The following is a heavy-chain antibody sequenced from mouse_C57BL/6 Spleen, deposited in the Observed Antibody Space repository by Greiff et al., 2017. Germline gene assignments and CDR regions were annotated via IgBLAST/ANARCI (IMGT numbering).Heavy chain of an antibody. CDR3: ARSAYYGSSYDYYFDY. J-gene: IGHJ2*01. CDR1: GYAFSSYW. Sequence: ESGAELVKPGASVKISCKASGYAFSSYWMNWVKQRPGKGLEWIGQIYPGDGDTNYNGKFKGKATLTADKSSSTAYMQLSSLTSEDYAVYFCARSAYYGSSYDYYFDYWGQGTTLTVSS. CDR2: IYPGDGDT. V-gene: IGHV1-80*01. D-gene: IGHD1-1*01.